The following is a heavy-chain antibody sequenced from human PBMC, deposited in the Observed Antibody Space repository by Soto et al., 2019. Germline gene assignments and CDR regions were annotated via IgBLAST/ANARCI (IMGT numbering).Heavy chain of an antibody. D-gene: IGHD2-8*01. V-gene: IGHV4-4*07. CDR2: SDASGNT. Sequence: AETLSRTCPVSVDSISTYYWRWIRRPAGKVLELIVRSDASGNTNYNPSLKSRVTISADTSKNQFSLKLPSVTAGDTAVYYCARYCNNCFQTELMEVRSQGTTVIVSS. CDR3: ARYCNNCFQTELMEV. J-gene: IGHJ6*02. CDR1: VDSISTYY.